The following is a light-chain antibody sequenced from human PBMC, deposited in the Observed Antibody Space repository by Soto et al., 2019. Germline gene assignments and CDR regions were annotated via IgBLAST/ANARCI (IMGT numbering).Light chain of an antibody. V-gene: IGKV3-15*01. CDR3: QQYYNWPPYT. J-gene: IGKJ2*01. CDR2: GAS. CDR1: ETVRTN. Sequence: IVMTQSPATLSVSPGERVTLSCRASETVRTNLAWFQQKPGQTPRLLIFGASTRATGIPTRFTGSGSETEFTLTICSLQSEDLAVYYCQQYYNWPPYTFGQGTKLEIK.